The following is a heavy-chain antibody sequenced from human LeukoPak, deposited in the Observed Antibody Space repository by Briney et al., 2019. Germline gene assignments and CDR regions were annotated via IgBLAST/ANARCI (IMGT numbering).Heavy chain of an antibody. Sequence: GGSLRLSCAASGFTFSSYAMSWIRQAPGKGLEWVSAISGSGGSTYYADSVKGRFTISRDNSKNTLYLQMNSLRAEDTAVYYCAKDLDGDYVLGYWGQGTLVTVSS. J-gene: IGHJ4*02. D-gene: IGHD4-17*01. CDR2: ISGSGGST. CDR1: GFTFSSYA. V-gene: IGHV3-23*01. CDR3: AKDLDGDYVLGY.